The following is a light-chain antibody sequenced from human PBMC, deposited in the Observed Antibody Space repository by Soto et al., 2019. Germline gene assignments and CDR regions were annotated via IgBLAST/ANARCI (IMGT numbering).Light chain of an antibody. CDR1: QSVSSSY. CDR2: AAS. Sequence: EVVLTQSPATLSLSPGERATLSCRASQSVSSSYLAGYQQKPGQAPRLLIYAASSRATGITDRFSGSGSGTDFPLTISRLEPEDLAVYYCKQYSSSSYTFGQGTQLEIK. V-gene: IGKV3-20*01. CDR3: KQYSSSSYT. J-gene: IGKJ2*01.